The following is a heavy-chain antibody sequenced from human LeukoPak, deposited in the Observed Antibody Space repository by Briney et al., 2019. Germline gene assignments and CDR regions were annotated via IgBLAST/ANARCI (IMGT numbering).Heavy chain of an antibody. CDR2: IYYSGST. CDR1: GGSISSYY. CDR3: ARVLGYCSGGSCYSWWFDP. Sequence: SETLSLTCTVSGGSISSYYWSWIRQPPGKGLEWIGYIYYSGSTNYNPSLKSRVTISVDTSKNQFSLKLSSVTAADTAVYYCARVLGYCSGGSCYSWWFDPWGQGTLVTVSS. V-gene: IGHV4-59*12. D-gene: IGHD2-15*01. J-gene: IGHJ5*02.